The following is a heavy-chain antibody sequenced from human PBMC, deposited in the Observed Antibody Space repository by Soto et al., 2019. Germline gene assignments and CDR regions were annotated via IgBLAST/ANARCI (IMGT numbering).Heavy chain of an antibody. Sequence: EVQLLDSGGGLVQPGGSLRLSCAASGFTFSNYAMTWVRQGPWKGLEWVSGISGSGGRSYYADSVKGRFTISRDNSKSTLYFQMNSLRAEDTAVYYCAKAYFVWSSEQPYYFDYWGQGPLVTVSS. CDR3: AKAYFVWSSEQPYYFDY. D-gene: IGHD3-16*01. CDR1: GFTFSNYA. CDR2: ISGSGGRS. V-gene: IGHV3-23*01. J-gene: IGHJ4*02.